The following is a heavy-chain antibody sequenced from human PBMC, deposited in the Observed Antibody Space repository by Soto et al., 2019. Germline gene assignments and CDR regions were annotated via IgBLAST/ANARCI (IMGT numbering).Heavy chain of an antibody. V-gene: IGHV1-18*04. Sequence: QVHLVQSGAEVKKPGASVKVSCKASGYAFTSYGMTWVRQAPGQGLAWMGWINTYNSDTNSAPRLQGRITMTTDTSTSTAYMELRSLTSDDPAVYYCVRDERDSCRGGNCFDFDYWGQGTLVSVSS. CDR2: INTYNSDT. J-gene: IGHJ4*02. CDR1: GYAFTSYG. CDR3: VRDERDSCRGGNCFDFDY. D-gene: IGHD2-15*01.